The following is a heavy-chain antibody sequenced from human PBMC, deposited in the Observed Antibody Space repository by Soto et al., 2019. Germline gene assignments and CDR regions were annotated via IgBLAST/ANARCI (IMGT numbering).Heavy chain of an antibody. Sequence: QTGGSLRLSCAASGFTFSSYDMHWVRQATGKGLEWVSAIGTAGDTYYPGSVKGRFTISRENAKNSLYLQMNSLRAGDTAVYYCARNIAVADPEGVYYYYGMDVWGQGTTVTVSS. V-gene: IGHV3-13*01. D-gene: IGHD6-19*01. CDR3: ARNIAVADPEGVYYYYGMDV. J-gene: IGHJ6*02. CDR2: IGTAGDT. CDR1: GFTFSSYD.